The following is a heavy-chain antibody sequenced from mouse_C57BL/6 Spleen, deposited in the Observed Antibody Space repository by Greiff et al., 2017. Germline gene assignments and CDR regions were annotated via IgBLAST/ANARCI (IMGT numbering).Heavy chain of an antibody. CDR1: GYTFTDYY. V-gene: IGHV1-26*01. D-gene: IGHD1-1*01. J-gene: IGHJ2*01. CDR3: ARADYYYYGSREGYLDY. Sequence: EVQLQQSGPELVKPGASVKISCKASGYTFTDYYMNWVKQSHGKSLEWIGDINPNNGGTSYNQKFKGKATLTVDKSSSAAYMELRSLTSEDSAVYYCARADYYYYGSREGYLDYWGQGTTLTVSS. CDR2: INPNNGGT.